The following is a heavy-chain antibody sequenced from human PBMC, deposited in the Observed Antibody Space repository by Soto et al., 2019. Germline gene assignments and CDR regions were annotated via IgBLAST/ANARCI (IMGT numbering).Heavy chain of an antibody. CDR3: ARLSRPNYYDTSGFFKDNWFDP. J-gene: IGHJ5*02. Sequence: SVKVSCKASGGTFNSYDINWVRQAPGQGLEWMGGIIPIVETPKYAQKFQGRVTITADESTNTVYMELSSLRSEDTAMYYCARLSRPNYYDTSGFFKDNWFDPWGQGTLVTSPQ. D-gene: IGHD3-22*01. CDR1: GGTFNSYD. CDR2: IIPIVETP. V-gene: IGHV1-69*13.